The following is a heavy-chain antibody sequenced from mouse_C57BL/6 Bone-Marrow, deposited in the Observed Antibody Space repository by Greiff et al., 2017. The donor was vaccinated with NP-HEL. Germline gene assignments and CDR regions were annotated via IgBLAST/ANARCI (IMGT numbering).Heavy chain of an antibody. J-gene: IGHJ2*01. D-gene: IGHD1-1*01. CDR2: INPNNGGI. CDR1: GYTFTDYY. V-gene: IGHV1-26*01. CDR3: ARSGLRFYFDY. Sequence: VQLQQSGPELVKPGASVKISCKASGYTFTDYYMNWVKQSHGKSLEWIGDINPNNGGISYNQKFKGKATLTVDKSSSTAYMELRSLTSEDSAVYYCARSGLRFYFDYWGQGTTLTVSS.